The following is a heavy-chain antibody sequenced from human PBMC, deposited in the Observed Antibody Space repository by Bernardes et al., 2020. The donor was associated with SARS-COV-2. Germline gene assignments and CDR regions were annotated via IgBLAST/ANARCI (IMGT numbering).Heavy chain of an antibody. V-gene: IGHV3-23*01. CDR3: AKRLQQLAYFDS. J-gene: IGHJ4*02. Sequence: GGSLRLSCAASGFTFNTYAMSWVRHAPGKGLEWVSTVSGSGENTYYADSVEGRFTISRDNSKNTLYLQRNSLRAEDTAVYHCAKRLQQLAYFDSWGQGTLVTVSS. CDR2: VSGSGENT. CDR1: GFTFNTYA. D-gene: IGHD6-13*01.